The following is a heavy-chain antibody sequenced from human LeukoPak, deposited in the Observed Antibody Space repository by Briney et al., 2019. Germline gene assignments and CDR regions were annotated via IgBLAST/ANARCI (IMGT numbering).Heavy chain of an antibody. J-gene: IGHJ4*02. Sequence: GGSLRLSCAASGFIFSNYAMSWVRQAPGKGLDWVSAISGSGSSTFYTDSVKGRFTISRDNSKNTLYLQMNSLRAEDTAVYYCTRASVAGRHYFDYWGQGTLVTVSS. CDR2: ISGSGSST. CDR1: GFIFSNYA. D-gene: IGHD6-19*01. CDR3: TRASVAGRHYFDY. V-gene: IGHV3-23*01.